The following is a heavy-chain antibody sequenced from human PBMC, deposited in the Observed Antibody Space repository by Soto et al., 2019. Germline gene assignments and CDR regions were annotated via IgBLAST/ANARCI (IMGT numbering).Heavy chain of an antibody. CDR3: AREGNLGRWLQPLDF. J-gene: IGHJ4*02. Sequence: ETLSLTCTVSGGSISSGDYYWSWIRQPPGKGLEWIGNIHYNGNTKYNPSLKSRVTMSVDTSKNQFSLKLISVTAADTAKYFCAREGNLGRWLQPLDFWGQGTLVTVSS. CDR1: GGSISSGDYY. CDR2: IHYNGNT. D-gene: IGHD5-12*01. V-gene: IGHV4-61*08.